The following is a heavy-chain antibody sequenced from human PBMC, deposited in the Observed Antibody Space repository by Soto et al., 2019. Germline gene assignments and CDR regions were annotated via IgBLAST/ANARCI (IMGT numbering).Heavy chain of an antibody. CDR1: GFIFRDYG. J-gene: IGHJ4*02. CDR2: IWHDGSKK. CDR3: ASQAFDY. Sequence: VGSLRLSCTASGFIFRDYGMQWVRQAPGKGLEWLAFIWHDGSKKYYADSLKGRFTISRDNSKNTMYLQMSSPTVEDTAVYYCASQAFDYWGQGTLVTVSS. V-gene: IGHV3-33*01.